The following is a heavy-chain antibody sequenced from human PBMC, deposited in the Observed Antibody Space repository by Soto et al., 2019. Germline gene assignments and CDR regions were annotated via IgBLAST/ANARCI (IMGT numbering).Heavy chain of an antibody. CDR3: ARGKVMVRGVIITLSYYYGMDV. D-gene: IGHD3-10*01. CDR2: IIPIFGTA. CDR1: GGTFSSYA. J-gene: IGHJ6*02. V-gene: IGHV1-69*01. Sequence: QVQLVQSGAEVKKPGSSVKVSCKASGGTFSSYAISWVRQAPGQGLEWMGGIIPIFGTANYAQKFQGRVTINADESTSTAYMELSSLRSEDTAVYYCARGKVMVRGVIITLSYYYGMDVWGQGTTVTVSS.